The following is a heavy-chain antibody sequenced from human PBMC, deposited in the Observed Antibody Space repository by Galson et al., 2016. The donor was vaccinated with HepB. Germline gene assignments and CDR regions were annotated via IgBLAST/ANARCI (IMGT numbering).Heavy chain of an antibody. J-gene: IGHJ3*02. Sequence: SLRLSCAASGFTFNISAMHWVRQAPGTGLEWVALISYDGTKKYSADSVKGRFTNSRDNSKNTVDLQMNSLRAEDTAVNYCARVTGHFGREYPRDALDIWSQGTLVTVSS. V-gene: IGHV3-30*04. CDR3: ARVTGHFGREYPRDALDI. D-gene: IGHD3-3*01. CDR1: GFTFNISA. CDR2: ISYDGTKK.